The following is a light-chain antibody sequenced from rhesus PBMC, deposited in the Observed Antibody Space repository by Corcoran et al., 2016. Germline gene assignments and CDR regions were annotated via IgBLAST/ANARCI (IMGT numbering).Light chain of an antibody. J-gene: IGKJ4*01. CDR3: QPDDVPPLT. CDR2: AAS. CDR1: QGISSW. V-gene: IGKV1-19*01. Sequence: DIQMTQSPSSLSAYVGDKVTTTCHASQGISSWLAWYQQKPGKAPKPLIYAASSLQTGVPSRSSGSGSGTDYTPTFISLQPEDFTTSYCQPDDVPPLTFGGGTKVEIK.